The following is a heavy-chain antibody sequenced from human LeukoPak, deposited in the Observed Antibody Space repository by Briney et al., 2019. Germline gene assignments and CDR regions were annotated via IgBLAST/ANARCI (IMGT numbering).Heavy chain of an antibody. CDR2: IRYDGSNK. V-gene: IGHV3-30*02. D-gene: IGHD1-26*01. J-gene: IGHJ4*02. CDR1: GFTVSSNY. CDR3: ARDLGATIFDFDY. Sequence: GGSLRLSCAASGFTVSSNYMSWVRQAPGKGLDWLAFIRYDGSNKYYADSVKGRFTISRDNSKSTLYLQMNSLRAEDTAVYYCARDLGATIFDFDYWGQGTLVTVSS.